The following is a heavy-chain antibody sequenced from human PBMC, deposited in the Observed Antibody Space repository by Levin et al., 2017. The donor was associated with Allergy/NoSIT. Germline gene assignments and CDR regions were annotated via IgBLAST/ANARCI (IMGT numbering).Heavy chain of an antibody. Sequence: PGGSLRLSCAASGFTFRDYYMSWIRQAPGKGLEWISSVEYNAGIIHYADSLKGRFTVSRDNAKNSLYLQMNRLRVEDTGIYYCATYISGWYYFDSWGQGTLVTVSS. CDR2: VEYNAGII. J-gene: IGHJ4*02. CDR1: GFTFRDYY. D-gene: IGHD6-19*01. V-gene: IGHV3-11*01. CDR3: ATYISGWYYFDS.